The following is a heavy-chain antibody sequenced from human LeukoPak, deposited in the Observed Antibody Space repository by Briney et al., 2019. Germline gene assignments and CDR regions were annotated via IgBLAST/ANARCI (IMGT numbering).Heavy chain of an antibody. Sequence: SETLSLTCTVSGGSISSYYWSWIRQPPGKGPEWIGYIYYSGSTNYNPSLKSRVTISVDTSKNQFSLKLSSVTAADTAVYYCAKDGSWSCTDWGQGTLVTVSS. V-gene: IGHV4-59*12. D-gene: IGHD2-8*02. CDR2: IYYSGST. CDR3: AKDGSWSCTD. CDR1: GGSISSYY. J-gene: IGHJ4*02.